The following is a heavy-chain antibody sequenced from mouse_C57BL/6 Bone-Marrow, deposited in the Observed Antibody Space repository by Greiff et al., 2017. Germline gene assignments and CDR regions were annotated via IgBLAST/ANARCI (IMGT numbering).Heavy chain of an antibody. CDR1: GFTFSDFY. CDR3: ARDARDYAMDY. J-gene: IGHJ4*01. V-gene: IGHV7-1*01. Sequence: EVQVVESGGGLVQSGRSLRLSCATSGFTFSDFYMEWVRQAPGKGLEWIAASRNKANDYTTEYSASVKGRFIVSRDTSQSILYRQMNALRAEDTAIYYCARDARDYAMDYWGQGTSVTVSS. CDR2: SRNKANDYTT.